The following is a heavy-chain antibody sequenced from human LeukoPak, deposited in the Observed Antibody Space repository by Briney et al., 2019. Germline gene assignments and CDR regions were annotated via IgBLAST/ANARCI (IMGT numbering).Heavy chain of an antibody. J-gene: IGHJ6*02. Sequence: GGSLRLSCAASGFTFSSYSMNWVRQAPGKGLAWVSSISSSSSYIYYADSVKGRFTISRDNAKNSLYLQMNSLRAEDTAVYFCSGGSIYYYYGMDVWGQGTTVTVSS. V-gene: IGHV3-21*01. D-gene: IGHD2-15*01. CDR3: SGGSIYYYYGMDV. CDR2: ISSSSSYI. CDR1: GFTFSSYS.